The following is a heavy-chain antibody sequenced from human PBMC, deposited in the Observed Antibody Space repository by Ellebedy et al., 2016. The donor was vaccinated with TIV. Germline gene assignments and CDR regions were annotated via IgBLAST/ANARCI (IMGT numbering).Heavy chain of an antibody. D-gene: IGHD2-2*01. Sequence: GESLKISCAASGFTFSSYWMSWVRQAPGKGLEWVSSISSSSSYIYYADSVKGRFTISRDNAKNSLYLQMNSLRAEDTAVYYCASDYVYPNWFDPWGQGTLVTVSS. CDR3: ASDYVYPNWFDP. J-gene: IGHJ5*02. CDR1: GFTFSSYW. V-gene: IGHV3-21*01. CDR2: ISSSSSYI.